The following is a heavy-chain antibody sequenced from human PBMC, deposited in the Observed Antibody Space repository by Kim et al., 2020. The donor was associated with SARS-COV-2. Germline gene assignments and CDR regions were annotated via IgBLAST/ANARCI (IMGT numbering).Heavy chain of an antibody. Sequence: ASVKVSCKASGYTFTSYGISWVRQAPGQGLEWMGWISAYNGNTNYAQKLQGRVTMTTDTSTSTAYMELRSLRSDDTAVYYCARDLLYAGKERNVLRFLEWLSDYGMDVWGQGNAVTVAS. CDR1: GYTFTSYG. CDR3: ARDLLYAGKERNVLRFLEWLSDYGMDV. V-gene: IGHV1-18*01. CDR2: ISAYNGNT. J-gene: IGHJ6*02. D-gene: IGHD3-3*01.